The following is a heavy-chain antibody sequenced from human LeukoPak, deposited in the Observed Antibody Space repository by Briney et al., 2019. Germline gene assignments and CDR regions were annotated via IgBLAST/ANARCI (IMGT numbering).Heavy chain of an antibody. V-gene: IGHV1-2*04. CDR1: GYTFTGYY. CDR3: AREEGSSLAYLDY. Sequence: ASVKVSCKASGYTFTGYYMHWVRQAPGQGLEWTGWINPNSGGTNYAQKFQGWVTMTRDTSISTAYMELSRLRSDDTAVYYCAREEGSSLAYLDYWGQGTLVTVSS. D-gene: IGHD6-13*01. J-gene: IGHJ4*02. CDR2: INPNSGGT.